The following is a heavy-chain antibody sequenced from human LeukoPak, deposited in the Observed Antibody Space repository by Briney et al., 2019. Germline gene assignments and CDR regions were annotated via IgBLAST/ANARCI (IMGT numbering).Heavy chain of an antibody. V-gene: IGHV3-9*01. CDR1: GFTFDDYC. Sequence: GGSLRLSCAASGFTFDDYCMDWVRQAPGKGLEGVSGISWNSGSAVYADSVKGRFTISRDSAKNSLYLQMNSLRTEDTALYYCAKDRTYSAYAALDYWGQGTLVTVSS. CDR3: AKDRTYSAYAALDY. D-gene: IGHD5-12*01. J-gene: IGHJ4*02. CDR2: ISWNSGSA.